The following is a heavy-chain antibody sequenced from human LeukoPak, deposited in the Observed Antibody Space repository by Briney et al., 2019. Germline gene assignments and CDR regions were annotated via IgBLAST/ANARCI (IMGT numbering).Heavy chain of an antibody. D-gene: IGHD1-26*01. J-gene: IGHJ4*02. Sequence: ASVKVSCKASGGTFSSYAISWVRQAPGQGLEWMGGIIPIFGTANYAQKFQGRVTITADESTSTAYMELSSLRSEDTAVYYCAVGGVDYRYYFDYWGQGTLVTVSS. CDR3: AVGGVDYRYYFDY. CDR2: IIPIFGTA. CDR1: GGTFSSYA. V-gene: IGHV1-69*01.